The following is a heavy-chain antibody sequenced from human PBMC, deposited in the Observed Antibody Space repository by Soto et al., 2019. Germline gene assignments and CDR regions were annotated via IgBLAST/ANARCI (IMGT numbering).Heavy chain of an antibody. CDR3: ARERYCSSTSCSQGAYYYGMDV. V-gene: IGHV3-33*01. D-gene: IGHD2-2*01. CDR1: GFTFSSYG. CDR2: IWYDGSNK. J-gene: IGHJ6*02. Sequence: GESLKISCAASGFTFSSYGMHWVRQAPGKGLEWVAVIWYDGSNKYYADSVKGRFTISRDNSKNTLYLQMNSLRAEDTAVYYCARERYCSSTSCSQGAYYYGMDVWGQGTTVTVSS.